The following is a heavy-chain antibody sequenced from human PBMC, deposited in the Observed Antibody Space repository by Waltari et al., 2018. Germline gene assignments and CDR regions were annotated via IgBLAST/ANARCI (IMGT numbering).Heavy chain of an antibody. D-gene: IGHD4-17*01. J-gene: IGHJ4*02. V-gene: IGHV1-2*02. CDR1: GYTFIDSY. CDR2: VNPKTGDT. Sequence: QVLLLQSGAEVKKPGASVKVSCKASGYTFIDSYINWVRQAPGQGLEWMGWVNPKTGDTNYARKFQGRVTMTRDTSITTANMELSSLRSDDTALYYCAKSYGGPGFDFWGRGTLVAVSS. CDR3: AKSYGGPGFDF.